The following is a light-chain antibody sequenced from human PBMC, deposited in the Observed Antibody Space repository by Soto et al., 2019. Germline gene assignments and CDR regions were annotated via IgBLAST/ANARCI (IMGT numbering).Light chain of an antibody. CDR2: DAS. J-gene: IGKJ4*01. Sequence: ESVLTQSPATLSLSPGERATLSCRASPSVSNSVAWYQHKPGQAPRLLIYDASNRATGVPTRFSGSGSGTDFTLTISSLEPEDFAVYYCQQRNKWPPVTFGGGTRVEI. CDR1: PSVSNS. CDR3: QQRNKWPPVT. V-gene: IGKV3-11*01.